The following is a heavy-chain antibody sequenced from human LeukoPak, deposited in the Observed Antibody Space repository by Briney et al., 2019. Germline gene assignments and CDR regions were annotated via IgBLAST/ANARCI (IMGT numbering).Heavy chain of an antibody. D-gene: IGHD2-2*01. Sequence: PGGSLRLSCAASGFTFSDYSMNWVRQAPGKGLEWISYVGISGGNTKYADSVKGRFTISGDKAKNSLYLQMNSLRVEDTAVYYCARDTKYAFDNWGQGTLVTVSS. CDR3: ARDTKYAFDN. J-gene: IGHJ4*02. CDR2: VGISGGNT. CDR1: GFTFSDYS. V-gene: IGHV3-48*01.